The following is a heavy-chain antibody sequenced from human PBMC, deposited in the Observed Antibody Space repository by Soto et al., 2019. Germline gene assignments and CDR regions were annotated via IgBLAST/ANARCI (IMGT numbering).Heavy chain of an antibody. CDR3: ARTSIFGVVIPPGMDV. Sequence: SQTLSPTCAISGDSVSSNSAAWNWIRQSPSRGLEWLGRTYYRSKWYNDYAVSVKSRITINPDTSKNQFSLQLNSVTPEDTAVYYCARTSIFGVVIPPGMDVWGQGTTVTVSS. J-gene: IGHJ6*02. V-gene: IGHV6-1*01. CDR2: TYYRSKWYN. CDR1: GDSVSSNSAA. D-gene: IGHD3-3*01.